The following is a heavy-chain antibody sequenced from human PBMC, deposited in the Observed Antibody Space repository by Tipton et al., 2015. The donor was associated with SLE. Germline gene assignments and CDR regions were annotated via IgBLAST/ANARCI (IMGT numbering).Heavy chain of an antibody. Sequence: SLRLSCAASGFTFSSYGMHWVRQAPGKGLEWVAVIWYDGSNKYYADSVKGRFTISRDNSKNTLYLQMNSLRAEDTAVYYCARREDGSNDAFDIWGQGTMVTVSS. CDR2: IWYDGSNK. D-gene: IGHD5-24*01. V-gene: IGHV3-33*01. CDR3: ARREDGSNDAFDI. J-gene: IGHJ3*02. CDR1: GFTFSSYG.